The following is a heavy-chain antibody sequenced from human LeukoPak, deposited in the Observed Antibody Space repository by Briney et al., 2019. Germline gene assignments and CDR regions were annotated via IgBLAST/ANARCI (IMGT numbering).Heavy chain of an antibody. V-gene: IGHV4-59*08. D-gene: IGHD6-19*01. Sequence: SETLSLTCTVSGGSISSYYWSWIRQPPGRGLEGIGDIYYSGSTNYNPSLKSRVTISVDTSKNQFSLKLSSVTAADTAVYYCAAPKAGYSSGWYAFDIWGQGTMVTVSS. CDR1: GGSISSYY. J-gene: IGHJ3*02. CDR2: IYYSGST. CDR3: AAPKAGYSSGWYAFDI.